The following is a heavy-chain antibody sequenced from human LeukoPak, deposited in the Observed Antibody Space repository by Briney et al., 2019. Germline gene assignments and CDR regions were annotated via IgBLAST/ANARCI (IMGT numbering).Heavy chain of an antibody. CDR3: ARDRGAGTYYYYGMDV. J-gene: IGHJ6*02. V-gene: IGHV3-30*04. CDR1: GFTFSSYA. D-gene: IGHD6-13*01. Sequence: GGSLRLSCAASGFTFSSYAMHWVRQAPSKGLEWVAVISYDGSNKYYADSVKGRFTISRDNSKNTLYLQMNSLRAEDTAVYYCARDRGAGTYYYYGMDVWGQGTTVTVSS. CDR2: ISYDGSNK.